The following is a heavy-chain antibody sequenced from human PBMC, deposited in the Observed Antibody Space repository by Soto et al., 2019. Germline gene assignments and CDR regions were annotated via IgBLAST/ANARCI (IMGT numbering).Heavy chain of an antibody. CDR2: IGSRGSSYR. Sequence: EVQLVESGGGLAQPGGSLTLSCAASGFTFNTNSMNWVRQAPGKGLEWVASIGSRGSSYRYYADSVKGRFTISRDIANNALYLQMDSLRVDDTGLYYCARDLEAADVFDFWGQGTMVTVSS. J-gene: IGHJ3*01. D-gene: IGHD6-13*01. CDR3: ARDLEAADVFDF. V-gene: IGHV3-21*06. CDR1: GFTFNTNS.